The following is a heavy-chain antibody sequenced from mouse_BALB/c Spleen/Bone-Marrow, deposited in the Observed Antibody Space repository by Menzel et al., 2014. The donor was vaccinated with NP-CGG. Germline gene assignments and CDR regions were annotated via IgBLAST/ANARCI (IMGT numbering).Heavy chain of an antibody. CDR3: ARADGSGYAMDY. J-gene: IGHJ4*01. CDR1: GVSLTGFG. D-gene: IGHD3-2*02. Sequence: QVQLKESGPGLGAPSQSLSITRTVSGVSLTGFGVNWGRQPPGKGLEWLGMIWADGSTDYNSALRSRLSISKANSKSQVFFKMNSLQTDDTASYYCARADGSGYAMDYWGQGTSVTVSS. V-gene: IGHV2-6-7*01. CDR2: IWADGST.